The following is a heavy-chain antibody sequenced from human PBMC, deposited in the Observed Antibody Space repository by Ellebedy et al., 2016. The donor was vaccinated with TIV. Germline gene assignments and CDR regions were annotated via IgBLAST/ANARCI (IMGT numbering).Heavy chain of an antibody. V-gene: IGHV3-33*01. D-gene: IGHD4-17*01. CDR1: GFTFSSYG. CDR3: ARVGALDYGDFYFDY. CDR2: IWYDGSNK. Sequence: GESLKISCAASGFTFSSYGMHRVRQAPGKGLEWVAVIWYDGSNKYYADSVKGRFTISRDNSKNTLYLQMNSLRAEDTAVYYCARVGALDYGDFYFDYWGQGTLVTVSS. J-gene: IGHJ4*02.